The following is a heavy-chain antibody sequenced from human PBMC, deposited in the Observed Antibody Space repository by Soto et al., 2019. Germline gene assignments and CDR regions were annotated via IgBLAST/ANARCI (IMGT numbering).Heavy chain of an antibody. D-gene: IGHD2-15*01. V-gene: IGHV4-61*01. CDR2: IYYSGST. Sequence: PSETLSLTCPVFGFSVPSVSYYWSWIRQPPGKGLEWIGYIYYSGSTNYNPSLKSRVTISVDTSKNQFSLKLSSVTAADTAVYYCARARWRIHDFDIWGQGTMVT. CDR1: GFSVPSVSYY. CDR3: ARARWRIHDFDI. J-gene: IGHJ3*02.